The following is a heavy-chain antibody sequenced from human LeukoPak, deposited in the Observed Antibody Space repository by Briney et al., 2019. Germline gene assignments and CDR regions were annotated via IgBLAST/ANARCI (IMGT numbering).Heavy chain of an antibody. CDR2: IIPIFATS. D-gene: IGHD2-2*01. CDR3: ARGGRGYCTGTSCYGQDAFDI. V-gene: IGHV1-69*13. CDR1: GYTFTGYY. Sequence: ASVKVSCKASGYTFTGYYMHWVRQAPGQGLEWMGGIIPIFATSNYAQKFQGRVTITADESTSTVYMDLSSLRSEDTAVYYCARGGRGYCTGTSCYGQDAFDIWGQGTMVTVSS. J-gene: IGHJ3*02.